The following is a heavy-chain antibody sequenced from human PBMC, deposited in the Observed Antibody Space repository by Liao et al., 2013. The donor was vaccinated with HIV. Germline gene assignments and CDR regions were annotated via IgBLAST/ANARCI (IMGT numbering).Heavy chain of an antibody. CDR2: IYTSGST. D-gene: IGHD5-24*01. CDR3: ARVRRYNFDY. CDR1: GGSFSGYY. J-gene: IGHJ4*01. Sequence: QVQLQQWGAGLLKPSETLSLTCAVYGGSFSGYYWSWIRQPAGKGLEWIGRIYTSGSTNYNPSLKSRVTMSVDTSKNQFSLKLSSVTAADTAVYYCARVRRYNFDYWGQEPWSPSPQ. V-gene: IGHV4-59*10.